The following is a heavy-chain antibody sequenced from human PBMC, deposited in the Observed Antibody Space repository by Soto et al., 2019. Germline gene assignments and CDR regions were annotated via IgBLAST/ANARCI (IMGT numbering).Heavy chain of an antibody. CDR1: GFNFSGSV. CDR2: IRSKANNYAT. J-gene: IGHJ4*02. V-gene: IGHV3-73*01. Sequence: GGSLRLSCAGSGFNFSGSVIHWVRQASGKGLEWVGRIRSKANNYATGYAASVKGRFTISRDDSKNTAYLQMNSLKSEDTAVYYCFRLVVWGQGSLVTVSS. D-gene: IGHD2-15*01. CDR3: FRLVV.